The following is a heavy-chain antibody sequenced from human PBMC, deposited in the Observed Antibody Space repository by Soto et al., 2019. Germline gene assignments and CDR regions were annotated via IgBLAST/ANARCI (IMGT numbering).Heavy chain of an antibody. CDR2: IDWGDDK. Sequence: SGPTLVNPTQTLTLTCTFSGFSLSTSGMCVSWIRQPPGKALEWLACIDWGDDKYYSTSLKTRLTISKDTSKNQVVLTMTNMDPVDTATYYCARIVTSNSWSPFDYWGQGTLVTVSS. V-gene: IGHV2-70*11. J-gene: IGHJ4*02. D-gene: IGHD6-13*01. CDR3: ARIVTSNSWSPFDY. CDR1: GFSLSTSGMC.